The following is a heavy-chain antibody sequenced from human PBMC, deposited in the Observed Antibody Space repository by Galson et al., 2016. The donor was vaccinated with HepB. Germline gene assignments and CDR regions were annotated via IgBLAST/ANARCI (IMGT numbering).Heavy chain of an antibody. CDR3: AREKSFYDTSGYSPSYYYYGLDV. CDR2: IIPMYGTT. Sequence: SVKASCKASGGTSSIYAMSWVRQAPGQGLEWMGGIIPMYGTTNHAQKFLGRVTITADKSTSTAHMELSSLRSEDTAVYYCAREKSFYDTSGYSPSYYYYGLDVWGQGTTVTVSS. V-gene: IGHV1-69*06. J-gene: IGHJ6*02. CDR1: GGTSSIYA. D-gene: IGHD3-22*01.